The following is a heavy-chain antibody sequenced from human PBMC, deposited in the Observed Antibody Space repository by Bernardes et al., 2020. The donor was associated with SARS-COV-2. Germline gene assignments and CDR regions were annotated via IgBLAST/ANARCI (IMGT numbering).Heavy chain of an antibody. CDR1: GFTFSTYA. V-gene: IGHV3-23*01. D-gene: IGHD4-17*01. J-gene: IGHJ2*01. CDR3: ARTPDYGGNIQNWYFDL. Sequence: GGSLRLSCAASGFTFSTYAMNWVRQAPGKGLEWVSGIIWTGISTYSTASVRGRFTISRDNSKNTLSLQMNSLSVEDTAMYYCARTPDYGGNIQNWYFDLWGRGTLVTVSS. CDR2: IIWTGIST.